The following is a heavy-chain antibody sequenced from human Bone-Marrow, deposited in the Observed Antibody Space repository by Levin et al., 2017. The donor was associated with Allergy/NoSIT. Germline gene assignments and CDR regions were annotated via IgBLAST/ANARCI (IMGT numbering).Heavy chain of an antibody. J-gene: IGHJ6*02. CDR3: AREPRWRRSFYYYYYGIDV. CDR1: GFTFSSYE. CDR2: ISSSGTTI. V-gene: IGHV3-48*03. D-gene: IGHD4-23*01. Sequence: PGGSLRLSCAASGFTFSSYEMNWVRQAPGKGLEWVSYISSSGTTIYYADSVKGRFTISRDNAKNSRYLQMNSLRAEHTAVYYCAREPRWRRSFYYYYYGIDVWGQGTTVTVSS.